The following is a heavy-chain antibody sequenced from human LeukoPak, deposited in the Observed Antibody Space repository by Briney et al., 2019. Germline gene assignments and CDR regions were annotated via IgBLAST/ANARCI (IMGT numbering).Heavy chain of an antibody. CDR2: IYTSGST. Sequence: SETLSLTCTVSGGSISSGSYYWSWLRQPAGKGLEWIGRIYTSGSTNYNPSLKSRVTISVDMSKNQFSLKLSSVTAADTAVYYCARAGENYGDYVGGFDYWGQGTLVTVSS. V-gene: IGHV4-61*02. D-gene: IGHD4-17*01. CDR1: GGSISSGSYY. CDR3: ARAGENYGDYVGGFDY. J-gene: IGHJ4*02.